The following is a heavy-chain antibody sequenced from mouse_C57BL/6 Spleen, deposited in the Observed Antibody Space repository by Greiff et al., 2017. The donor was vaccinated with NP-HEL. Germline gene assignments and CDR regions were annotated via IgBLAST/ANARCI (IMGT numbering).Heavy chain of an antibody. J-gene: IGHJ2*01. CDR2: ISSGGSYT. V-gene: IGHV5-6*02. D-gene: IGHD1-1*01. CDR3: ARGEYGSSLDY. Sequence: DVMLVESGGDLVKPGGSLKLSCAASGFTFSSYGMSWVRQTPDKRLEWVATISSGGSYTYYPDSVKGRFTISRDNAKNTLYLQMSMLKSEDTAMYYCARGEYGSSLDYWGQGTTLTVSS. CDR1: GFTFSSYG.